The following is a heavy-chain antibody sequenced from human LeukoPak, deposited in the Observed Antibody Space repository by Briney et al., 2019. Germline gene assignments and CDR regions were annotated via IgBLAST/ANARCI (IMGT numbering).Heavy chain of an antibody. Sequence: GGSLRLSGAASGFTISDYYMNWIRQAPGKGLEWVSYISSSGNTIYYADSVKGRFTISRDNPKNSLYLQMNSLRAEDTAVYYCARRGKVNYYGMDVWGQGTTVTVSS. D-gene: IGHD3-10*01. V-gene: IGHV3-11*01. CDR1: GFTISDYY. CDR3: ARRGKVNYYGMDV. J-gene: IGHJ6*02. CDR2: ISSSGNTI.